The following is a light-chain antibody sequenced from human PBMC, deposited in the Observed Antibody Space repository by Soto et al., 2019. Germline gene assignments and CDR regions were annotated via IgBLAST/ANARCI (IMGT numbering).Light chain of an antibody. CDR1: QSVSSVF. Sequence: EFVLTQSPGPLSLSRGERATLSCRASQSVSSVFLAWYHQKPGQPPRLLIYGASTWGSGIPDRFSGSGPGTDFTLTISRLEPDDFAVYYGQHYGSSPPLAFGGGTKVDI. V-gene: IGKV3-20*01. J-gene: IGKJ4*01. CDR2: GAS. CDR3: QHYGSSPPLA.